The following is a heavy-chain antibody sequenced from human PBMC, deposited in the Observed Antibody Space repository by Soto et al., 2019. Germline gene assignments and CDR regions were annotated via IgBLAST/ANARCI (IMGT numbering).Heavy chain of an antibody. Sequence: PSETLSLTCTVSGDTVNNGDYFWSWIRQSPGKGLEWLGYIYFTGSTYYSPSLKSRLHISMYKSKNHFSLEMTSVTVADTAVYFCPRAAVLDVEAAFKRELDPWGPGSLVTVSS. CDR3: PRAAVLDVEAAFKRELDP. CDR1: GDTVNNGDYF. J-gene: IGHJ5*02. CDR2: IYFTGST. V-gene: IGHV4-30-4*01. D-gene: IGHD6-19*01.